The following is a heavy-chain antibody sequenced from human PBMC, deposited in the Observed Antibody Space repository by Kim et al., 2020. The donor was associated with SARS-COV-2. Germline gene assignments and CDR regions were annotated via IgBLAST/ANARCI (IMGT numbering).Heavy chain of an antibody. Sequence: GGSLRLSCAASGFTFGDYAMHWVRQAPGKGLEWVSGITWNSGRIAYADSVKGRFTISRDNAKNSLFLQINSLSAEDTAFYYSATSPSTWHALGYFDVWGRGTLVTVSS. CDR2: ITWNSGRI. CDR1: GFTFGDYA. J-gene: IGHJ2*01. CDR3: ATSPSTWHALGYFDV. V-gene: IGHV3-9*01. D-gene: IGHD6-13*01.